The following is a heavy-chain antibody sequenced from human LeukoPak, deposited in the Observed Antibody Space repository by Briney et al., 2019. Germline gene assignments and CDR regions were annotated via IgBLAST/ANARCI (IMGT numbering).Heavy chain of an antibody. CDR1: GFTFSSYA. V-gene: IGHV3-30-3*01. Sequence: GRSLRLSCAASGFTFSSYAMHWVRQAPGKGLEWVAVISYDGSNKYYADSVKGRFTIPRDNSKNTLYLQMNSLRAEDTAVYYCAREDYYDSSGPFDYWGQGTLVTVSS. CDR2: ISYDGSNK. CDR3: AREDYYDSSGPFDY. D-gene: IGHD3-22*01. J-gene: IGHJ4*02.